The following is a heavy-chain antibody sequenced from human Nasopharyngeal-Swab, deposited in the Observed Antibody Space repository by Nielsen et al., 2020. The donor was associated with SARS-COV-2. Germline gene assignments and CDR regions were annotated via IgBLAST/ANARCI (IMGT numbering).Heavy chain of an antibody. CDR2: ISYDGSNK. D-gene: IGHD1-26*01. J-gene: IGHJ6*02. CDR1: GFTFSSYG. Sequence: GESLKISCAASGFTFSSYGMHWVRQAPGKGLEWVAVISYDGSNKYYADSVKGRFTITRDNSKNTLYLQMNNLGAEDTAVYYCARDGGGELRGGNYGMDVWGQGTTVTVSS. CDR3: ARDGGGELRGGNYGMDV. V-gene: IGHV3-30*03.